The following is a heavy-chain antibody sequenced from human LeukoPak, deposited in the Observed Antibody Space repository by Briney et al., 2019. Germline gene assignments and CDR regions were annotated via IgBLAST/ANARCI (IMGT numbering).Heavy chain of an antibody. CDR2: INQDGSEK. CDR3: ARSRSLHDY. Sequence: GGSLRLSCAACGFTFSSYWMSWVRRAPGGGVEWVANINQDGSEKYYVDSVKGRFTISRDNAKNSLYLQMNSLGTEDTALYYCARSRSLHDYWGQGTLVTVSS. J-gene: IGHJ4*02. CDR1: GFTFSSYW. V-gene: IGHV3-7*01.